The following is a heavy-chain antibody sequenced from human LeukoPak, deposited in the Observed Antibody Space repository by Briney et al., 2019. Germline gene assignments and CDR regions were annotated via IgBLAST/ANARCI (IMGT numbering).Heavy chain of an antibody. CDR3: ARPKYYDSTDNWYFDL. J-gene: IGHJ2*01. CDR2: IGSSGSTI. Sequence: GGSLRLSCAASGFTFSSYEMNWVRQAPGKGLEWVSYIGSSGSTIYYADSVKGRFTISRDNAKNSLYLQMNSLRAEDTAVYYCARPKYYDSTDNWYFDLWGRGTLVTVSS. D-gene: IGHD3-22*01. CDR1: GFTFSSYE. V-gene: IGHV3-48*03.